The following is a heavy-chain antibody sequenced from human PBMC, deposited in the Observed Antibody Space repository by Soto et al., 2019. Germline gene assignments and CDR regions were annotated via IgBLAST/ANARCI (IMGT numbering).Heavy chain of an antibody. J-gene: IGHJ4*02. V-gene: IGHV4-34*01. CDR1: GGSFSGYY. CDR3: ARGRSYSSSGYDY. CDR2: INHSGST. D-gene: IGHD6-6*01. Sequence: QVQLQQWGAGLLKPSETLSLTCAVYGGSFSGYYWSWIRQPPGKGLEWIGEINHSGSTNYNPSLKSRVPISVDTSKNQFSLKLSSVTAADTAVYYCARGRSYSSSGYDYLGQGTLVTVSS.